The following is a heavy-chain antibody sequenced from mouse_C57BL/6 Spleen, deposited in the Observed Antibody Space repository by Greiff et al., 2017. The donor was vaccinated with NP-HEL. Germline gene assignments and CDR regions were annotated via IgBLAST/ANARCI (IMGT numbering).Heavy chain of an antibody. D-gene: IGHD1-1*01. CDR3: TRFITTVVATLYWYFDV. Sequence: VQLQQSGAELVRPGASVTLSCKASGYTFTDYEMHWVKQTPVHGLEWIGAIDPETGGTAYNQKFKGKAILTADKSSSTAYMELRSLTSEDSAVYYCTRFITTVVATLYWYFDVWGTGTTVTVSS. CDR1: GYTFTDYE. CDR2: IDPETGGT. V-gene: IGHV1-15*01. J-gene: IGHJ1*03.